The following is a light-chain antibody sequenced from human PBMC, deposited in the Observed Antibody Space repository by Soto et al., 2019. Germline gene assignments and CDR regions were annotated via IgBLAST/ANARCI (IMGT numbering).Light chain of an antibody. CDR3: QQYHNWPSFT. J-gene: IGKJ3*01. V-gene: IGKV3-15*01. CDR1: ESIGIN. Sequence: EIVLTQSPAILSVSPGESATLSCRASESIGINLAWYQQKPGQAPRLLIYSSSNRVTGIPASFSGSGSGTEFTLTISSLQSEDLAVYYCQQYHNWPSFTFGPGTKVDFK. CDR2: SSS.